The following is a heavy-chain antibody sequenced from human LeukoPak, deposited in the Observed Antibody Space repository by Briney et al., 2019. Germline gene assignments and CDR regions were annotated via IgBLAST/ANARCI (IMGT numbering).Heavy chain of an antibody. V-gene: IGHV4-4*09. Sequence: PSETLSLTCTVSGGSISSYYWSWIRQPPGKGLEWIGYIYTSGSTNYNPSLKSRVTISVDTSKNQFSLKLSSVTAADTAVYYCARHRYGSSSAPGYYYYMDVWGKGTTVTVSS. CDR1: GGSISSYY. J-gene: IGHJ6*03. D-gene: IGHD6-6*01. CDR2: IYTSGST. CDR3: ARHRYGSSSAPGYYYYMDV.